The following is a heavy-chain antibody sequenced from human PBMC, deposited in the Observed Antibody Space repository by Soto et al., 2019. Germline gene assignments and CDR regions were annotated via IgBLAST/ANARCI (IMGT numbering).Heavy chain of an antibody. Sequence: EVQLLESGGGLVQPGGSLRLSCAASGFTFSSYAMSWVRQAPGKGLEWVSAISGSGGSTYYADSVKGRFTISRDNSKNTLYLQMNSLRAEDTAVYYCARYGDYYYYGMDVWGQGTTVTVSS. J-gene: IGHJ6*02. V-gene: IGHV3-23*01. CDR2: ISGSGGST. D-gene: IGHD4-17*01. CDR3: ARYGDYYYYGMDV. CDR1: GFTFSSYA.